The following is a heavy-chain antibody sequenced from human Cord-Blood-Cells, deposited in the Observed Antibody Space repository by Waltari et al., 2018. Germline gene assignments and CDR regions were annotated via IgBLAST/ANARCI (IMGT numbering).Heavy chain of an antibody. D-gene: IGHD6-13*01. J-gene: IGHJ5*02. CDR3: ARALSVAAAWHNWFDP. CDR1: GYSISSGYY. V-gene: IGHV4-38-2*01. CDR2: IYHSGSN. Sequence: QVQLQESGPGLVKPSETLSLTCAVSGYSISSGYYWGWIRQPPGKGLEWIGSIYHSGSNYDTPSLKSRVTLSVDTSKNQFSLKLSSVTAADTAVYYCARALSVAAAWHNWFDPWGQGTLVTVSS.